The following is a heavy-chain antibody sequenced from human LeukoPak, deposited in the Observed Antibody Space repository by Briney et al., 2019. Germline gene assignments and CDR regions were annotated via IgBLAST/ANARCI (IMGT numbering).Heavy chain of an antibody. Sequence: PGGSLRLSCAASGFTFSSYSVSWVRQAPGKGLDWVSYISTSSTSIYYADSVKGRFTISRDNAKNSLYLQLNSLRAEDTAVYYCARTRSGFYFDYWGQGTLVTVSS. J-gene: IGHJ4*02. CDR3: ARTRSGFYFDY. V-gene: IGHV3-48*01. CDR1: GFTFSSYS. CDR2: ISTSSTSI. D-gene: IGHD3-3*01.